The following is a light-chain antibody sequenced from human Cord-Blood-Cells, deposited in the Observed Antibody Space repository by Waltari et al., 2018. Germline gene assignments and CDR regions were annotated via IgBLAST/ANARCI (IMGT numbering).Light chain of an antibody. Sequence: DIVMTQSPDSLAVSLGERATINCKSSQSVLYSSNNKNYLAWYQQKPGQPPKLLIYWASTRKSGVPDRFSGSGSWTDFTLTISSLQAEDVAVYYCQQYYSTPTFGQGTKVEIK. J-gene: IGKJ1*01. CDR3: QQYYSTPT. CDR2: WAS. V-gene: IGKV4-1*01. CDR1: QSVLYSSNNKNY.